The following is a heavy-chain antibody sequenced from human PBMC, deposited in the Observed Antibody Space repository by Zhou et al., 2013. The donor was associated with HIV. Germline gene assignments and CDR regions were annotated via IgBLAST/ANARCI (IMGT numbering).Heavy chain of an antibody. J-gene: IGHJ4*02. CDR2: FNPTGGGP. D-gene: IGHD2-21*01. CDR3: ARGGDEGNLDY. CDR1: QSTFSAYG. Sequence: QVQLLQSGAEVKPPGASVKVSCKASQSTFSAYGIHWVRQAPGQGLEWMAVFNPTGGGPSNAQRFRGRITMTRDASTNTVFLELSGLTSEDTALYYCARGGDEGNLDYWGQGNPGHRHL. V-gene: IGHV1-46*01.